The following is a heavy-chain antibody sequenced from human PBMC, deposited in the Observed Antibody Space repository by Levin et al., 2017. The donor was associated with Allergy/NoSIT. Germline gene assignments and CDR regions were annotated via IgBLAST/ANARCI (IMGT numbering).Heavy chain of an antibody. CDR1: GFTFSSYG. Sequence: SCAASGFTFSSYGMHWVRQAPGKGLEWVAVISYDGSNKYYADSVKGRFTISRDNSKNTLYLQMNSLRAEDTAVYYCAKDPESYYYDSSGYYPGDYWGQGTLVTVSS. V-gene: IGHV3-30*18. CDR2: ISYDGSNK. J-gene: IGHJ4*02. D-gene: IGHD3-22*01. CDR3: AKDPESYYYDSSGYYPGDY.